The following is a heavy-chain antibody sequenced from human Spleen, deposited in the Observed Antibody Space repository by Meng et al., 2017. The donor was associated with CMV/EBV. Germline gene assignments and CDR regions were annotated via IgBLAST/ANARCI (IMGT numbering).Heavy chain of an antibody. CDR1: TFTDYY. D-gene: IGHD2-15*01. CDR3: ARGSKCSGGSCRFYYFDY. CDR2: INPNSGGT. Sequence: TFTDYYMHLVRQAPGQGLEWMGWINPNSGGTNYAQKFQGRVTMTRDTSISTAYMELSRLRSDDTAVYYCARGSKCSGGSCRFYYFDYWGQGTLVTVSS. V-gene: IGHV1-2*02. J-gene: IGHJ4*02.